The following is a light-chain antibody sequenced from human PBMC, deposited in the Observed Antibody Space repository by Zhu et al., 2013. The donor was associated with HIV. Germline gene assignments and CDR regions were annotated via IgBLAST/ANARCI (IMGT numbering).Light chain of an antibody. J-gene: IGLJ1*01. Sequence: QSVLTQPPSVSGAPGQRVTISCTGSGSNIGAAHNVHWYQHVPGTAPKLLIYDNTNRPSGIPDRFSGSKSAISASLAITGLQTEDEADYYCQSYDSSLSGFVFGTGTKVSVL. CDR3: QSYDSSLSGFV. CDR1: GSNIGAAHN. CDR2: DNT. V-gene: IGLV1-40*01.